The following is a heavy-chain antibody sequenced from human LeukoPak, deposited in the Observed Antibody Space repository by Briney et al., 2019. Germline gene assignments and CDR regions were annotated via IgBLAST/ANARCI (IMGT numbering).Heavy chain of an antibody. CDR3: AKGSGGSCYTSNDY. V-gene: IGHV3-23*01. D-gene: IGHD2-15*01. J-gene: IGHJ4*02. CDR1: GFTFSSYA. CDR2: ISGSGGST. Sequence: GGSLRLSCAASGFTFSSYAMSWVRQAPGKGLEWVSVISGSGGSTYYADSVKGRFTTSRDNSKNTLYLQMNSLGAEDTAVYYCAKGSGGSCYTSNDYWGQGTLVTVSS.